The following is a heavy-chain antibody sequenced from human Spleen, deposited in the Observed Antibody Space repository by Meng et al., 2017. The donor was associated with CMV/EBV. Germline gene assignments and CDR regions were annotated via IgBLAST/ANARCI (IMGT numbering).Heavy chain of an antibody. V-gene: IGHV4-61*02. CDR1: GGSISSGSYY. Sequence: VHVRGSGPAMVKPSQTLLLTCTVSGGSISSGSYYWSWIRQPAGKGLEWIGRIYTSGSTNYNPSLKSRVTISVDTSKNQFSLKLSSVTAADTAVYYCARGTDSYAYYYYYYGMDVWGQGTTVTVSS. J-gene: IGHJ6*02. D-gene: IGHD5-18*01. CDR2: IYTSGST. CDR3: ARGTDSYAYYYYYYGMDV.